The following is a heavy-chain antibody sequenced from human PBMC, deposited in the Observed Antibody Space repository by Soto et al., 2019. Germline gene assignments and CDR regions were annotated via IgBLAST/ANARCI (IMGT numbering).Heavy chain of an antibody. CDR2: ISAYNGNT. CDR1: GYTFTSYG. J-gene: IGHJ6*03. CDR3: ARGTGLYCSSTSCSYYYYYMDV. Sequence: GASVKVSWKASGYTFTSYGISWGRQAPGQGLEWMGWISAYNGNTNYAQKLQGRVTMTTDTSTSTAYMELRSLRSDDTAVYYCARGTGLYCSSTSCSYYYYYMDVWGKGTTVTVSS. V-gene: IGHV1-18*01. D-gene: IGHD2-2*01.